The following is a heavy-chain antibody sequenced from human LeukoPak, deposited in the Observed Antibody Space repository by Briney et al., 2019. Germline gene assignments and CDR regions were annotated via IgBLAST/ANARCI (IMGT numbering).Heavy chain of an antibody. CDR1: GGSISSGDYY. Sequence: SQTLSLTCTVSGGSISSGDYYWSWIRQPPGKGLEWIGYIYYSGSTYYNPSLKSRVTISVDTSKNQFSLKLSSVTAADTAVYYCAGDYYYGSGTEYYYYGMDVWGKGTTVTVSS. J-gene: IGHJ6*04. D-gene: IGHD3-10*01. CDR2: IYYSGST. CDR3: AGDYYYGSGTEYYYYGMDV. V-gene: IGHV4-30-4*01.